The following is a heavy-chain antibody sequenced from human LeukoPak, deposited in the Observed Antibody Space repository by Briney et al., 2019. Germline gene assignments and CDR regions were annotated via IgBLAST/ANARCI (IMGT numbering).Heavy chain of an antibody. V-gene: IGHV1-2*02. CDR1: GYTFTGYY. D-gene: IGHD1-26*01. Sequence: ASVKVSCKASGYTFTGYYMHWVRQAPGQGPEWMGWINPNSGGTNYAQKFQGRVTMTRDTSISTAYMELSRLRSDDTAVYYCARAPSGSYRVTIKRALDYWGQGTLVTVSS. J-gene: IGHJ4*02. CDR2: INPNSGGT. CDR3: ARAPSGSYRVTIKRALDY.